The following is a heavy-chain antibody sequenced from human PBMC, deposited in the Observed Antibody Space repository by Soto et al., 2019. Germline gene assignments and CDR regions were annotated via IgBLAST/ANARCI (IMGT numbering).Heavy chain of an antibody. J-gene: IGHJ4*02. Sequence: QVQLQESGPGLVKPSQTLSLTCTVSGGSISSGDYYWSWIRQHPGKGLEWIGYIYYSGSTYYNPSLKSRVTISVDTSKNQFSLKLSSVTVADTAVYYCARGHDPIVNYYFYYWGQGTLVTVSS. CDR1: GGSISSGDYY. CDR2: IYYSGST. V-gene: IGHV4-31*03. CDR3: ARGHDPIVNYYFYY. D-gene: IGHD1-20*01.